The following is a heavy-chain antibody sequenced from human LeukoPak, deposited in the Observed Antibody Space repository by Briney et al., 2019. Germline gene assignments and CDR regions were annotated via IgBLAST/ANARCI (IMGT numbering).Heavy chain of an antibody. CDR1: GDTFTTYA. CDR2: IIPMFGTP. J-gene: IGHJ5*02. Sequence: SVKVSCKTSGDTFTTYAIIWVRQAPGQGLEWMGGIIPMFGTPNYAQRLQGRVTITADKSTKTAYMELSSLRSEDTAVYYCARAGIPGYCTNVTCSNWLDPWGQGTLVTVSS. V-gene: IGHV1-69*06. CDR3: ARAGIPGYCTNVTCSNWLDP. D-gene: IGHD2-8*01.